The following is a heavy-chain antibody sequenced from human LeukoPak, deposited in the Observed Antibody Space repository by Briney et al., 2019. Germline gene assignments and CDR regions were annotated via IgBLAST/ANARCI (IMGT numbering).Heavy chain of an antibody. CDR2: FDPEDGET. CDR3: ATGPTPPFDSPYYRFDP. J-gene: IGHJ5*02. CDR1: GYTLTELS. V-gene: IGHV1-24*01. Sequence: ASVKVSCKVSGYTLTELSMHWVRQAPGKGLEWMGGFDPEDGETIYAQKFQGRVTMTEDTSTDTAYMELSSLRSEDTAVYYCATGPTPPFDSPYYRFDPWGQGTLVTVSS. D-gene: IGHD3-22*01.